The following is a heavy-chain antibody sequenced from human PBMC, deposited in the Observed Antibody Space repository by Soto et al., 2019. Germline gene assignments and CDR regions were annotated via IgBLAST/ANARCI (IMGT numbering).Heavy chain of an antibody. CDR2: IYSGGST. V-gene: IGHV3-53*01. D-gene: IGHD2-15*01. CDR1: GFTVSSNY. J-gene: IGHJ6*02. CDR3: ARDGGTDCSGGSCYSDGLDV. Sequence: EVQLVESGGGLIQPGGSLRLSCAASGFTVSSNYMSWVRQAPGKGLEWVSVIYSGGSTYYADSVKGRFTISRDNSKNTLYLQRTSLRAEDTAVSYCARDGGTDCSGGSCYSDGLDVWGQGTTVTVSS.